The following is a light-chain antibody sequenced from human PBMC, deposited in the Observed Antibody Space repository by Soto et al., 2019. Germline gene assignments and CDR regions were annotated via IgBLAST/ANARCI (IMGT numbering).Light chain of an antibody. J-gene: IGKJ1*01. CDR3: MQLAHFPRP. V-gene: IGKV2-24*01. CDR1: QSLVYSDGNTY. CDR2: RVS. Sequence: DVVLTQTPLSLPVTLGQPASISCRSSQSLVYSDGNTYLSWFQQRPGQPPRLLIYRVSNRFSGVPDKFRGSGAGTDFTLKISRVEVGDVGVYYCMQLAHFPRPLGQGTKWESN.